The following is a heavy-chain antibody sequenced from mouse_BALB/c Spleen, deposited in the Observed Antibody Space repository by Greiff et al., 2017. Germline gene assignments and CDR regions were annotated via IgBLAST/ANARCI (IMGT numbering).Heavy chain of an antibody. V-gene: IGHV5-6*01. Sequence: EVKLVESGGDLVKPGGSLKLSCAASGFTFSSYGMSWVRQTPDKRLEWVATISSGGSYTYYPDSVKGRFTISRDNAKNTLYLQMSSLKSEDTAMYYCARGGNSYYYAMDYWGQGTSVTVSS. CDR1: GFTFSSYG. CDR2: ISSGGSYT. CDR3: ARGGNSYYYAMDY. J-gene: IGHJ4*01. D-gene: IGHD2-1*01.